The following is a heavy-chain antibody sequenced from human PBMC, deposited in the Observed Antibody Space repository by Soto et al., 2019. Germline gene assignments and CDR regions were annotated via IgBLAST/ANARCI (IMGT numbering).Heavy chain of an antibody. CDR2: IYYSGST. V-gene: IGHV4-31*01. J-gene: IGHJ4*02. Sequence: QVQLQESGPGLVKPSQTLSLTCTVSGGSISSGGYYWSWIRQHPGKGLEWIGSIYYSGSTYYNPFLKSLVTISVDSSKNQCSLKLSSVAAAYSAVDYCARGVLHWGQGTLVTVSS. D-gene: IGHD3-16*01. CDR3: ARGVLH. CDR1: GGSISSGGYY.